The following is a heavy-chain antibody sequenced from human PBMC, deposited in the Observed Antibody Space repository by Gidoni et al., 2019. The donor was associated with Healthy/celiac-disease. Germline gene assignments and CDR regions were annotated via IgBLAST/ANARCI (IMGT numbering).Heavy chain of an antibody. CDR1: GFTFSSYA. Sequence: QVQLVESGGGVVQPGRSLRLSCAASGFTFSSYAMHWVRQAPGKGLEWVAVISYDGSNKYYADSLKGRFTISRDNSKNTLYLQMNSLRAEDTAVYYCARESYSSSWREEYFQHWGQGTLVTVSS. D-gene: IGHD6-13*01. J-gene: IGHJ1*01. V-gene: IGHV3-30*04. CDR2: ISYDGSNK. CDR3: ARESYSSSWREEYFQH.